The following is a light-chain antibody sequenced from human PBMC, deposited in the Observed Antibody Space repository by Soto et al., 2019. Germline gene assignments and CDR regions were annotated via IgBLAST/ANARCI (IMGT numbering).Light chain of an antibody. CDR2: WAS. CDR1: QSVLLRSDNKNY. J-gene: IGKJ2*01. Sequence: DIVMTQSPDSVAVSLGERATINRKSSQSVLLRSDNKNYLAWYQHKSGQPPKLLIYWASTRESGVPDRFSGSGSGTDFTLAISSLQAEDVAVYYCQQYYSSPETFGQGTKLEIK. V-gene: IGKV4-1*01. CDR3: QQYYSSPET.